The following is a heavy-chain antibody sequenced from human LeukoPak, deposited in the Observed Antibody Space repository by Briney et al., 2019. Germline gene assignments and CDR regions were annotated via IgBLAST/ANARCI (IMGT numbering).Heavy chain of an antibody. CDR2: IYYSGST. D-gene: IGHD2-2*01. V-gene: IGHV4-59*01. CDR3: ARDRYGGSTSWQRGAFDI. J-gene: IGHJ3*02. Sequence: SETLSLTCTVSGGSISSYYWSWIRQPPGKGLEWIGYIYYSGSTNYNPSLKSRVTISVDTSKNQFSLKLSSVTAADTAVYYCARDRYGGSTSWQRGAFDIWGQGTMVTVSS. CDR1: GGSISSYY.